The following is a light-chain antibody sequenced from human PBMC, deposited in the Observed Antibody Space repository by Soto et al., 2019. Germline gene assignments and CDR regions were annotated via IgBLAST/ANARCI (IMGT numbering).Light chain of an antibody. J-gene: IGKJ5*01. CDR3: QQYNNWPPT. CDR2: GAS. V-gene: IGKV3-15*01. Sequence: EIVMTQSPATLSVSPGERATLSCRASQGVSGNLAWYQQKLGQAPRLPIYGASTRATGVPARFSGSGSGTEFTFTISSLQSEDFAVYYCQQYNNWPPTFGQGTRLEIK. CDR1: QGVSGN.